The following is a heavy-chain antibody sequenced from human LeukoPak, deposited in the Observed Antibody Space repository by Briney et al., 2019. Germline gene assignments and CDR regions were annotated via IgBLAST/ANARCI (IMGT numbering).Heavy chain of an antibody. V-gene: IGHV6-1*01. CDR1: GDSVSSNSAA. CDR3: AGDIAVVVVAATYYYGMDV. CDR2: TYYGSKWYN. Sequence: SQTLSLTFAISGDSVSSNSAAWNWIRQSPSRGLEWLGRTYYGSKWYNDYAVSVKSRITINPDTSKNQFSLQLNSVTPEDTAVYYCAGDIAVVVVAATYYYGMDVWGKGTTVTVSS. D-gene: IGHD2-15*01. J-gene: IGHJ6*04.